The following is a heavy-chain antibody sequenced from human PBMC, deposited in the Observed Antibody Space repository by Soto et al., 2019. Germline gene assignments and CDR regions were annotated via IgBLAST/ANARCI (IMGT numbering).Heavy chain of an antibody. D-gene: IGHD6-13*01. J-gene: IGHJ4*02. Sequence: GPSVKVSCKASGYTFTSYYMHWVRQAPGQGLEWMGIINPSGGSTSYAQKFQGRVTMTRDTSTSTVYMELSSLRSEDTAVYYCAREARQQLVPGYYFDYWGQGTLVTVSS. CDR3: AREARQQLVPGYYFDY. CDR1: GYTFTSYY. V-gene: IGHV1-46*01. CDR2: INPSGGST.